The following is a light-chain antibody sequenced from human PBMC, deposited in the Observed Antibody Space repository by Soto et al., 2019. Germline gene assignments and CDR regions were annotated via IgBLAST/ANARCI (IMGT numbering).Light chain of an antibody. Sequence: QSVLTQPPSVSGAPGQRVTISCTGSSSHFGAGFEVHWYQQFPGTAPKLLIYANSNRPSGVPDRFSGSKSGTSASLAITGLQAEDAADYYCQSYDTNMNGYVFGTGTKVTVL. CDR3: QSYDTNMNGYV. J-gene: IGLJ1*01. V-gene: IGLV1-40*01. CDR1: SSHFGAGFE. CDR2: ANS.